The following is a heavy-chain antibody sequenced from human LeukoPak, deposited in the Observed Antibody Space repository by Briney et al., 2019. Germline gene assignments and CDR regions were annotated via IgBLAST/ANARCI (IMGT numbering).Heavy chain of an antibody. V-gene: IGHV4-39*01. Sequence: TSETLSLTCSVSGDSVSRSDSYWDWIRQPPGKGLEWIGTIYFSGRTYYSPSLKSRVTMPVDPSNNQSSLNLRSVTAADTAVYYCARRRYYDGSGYLEWGQGTLLSVSS. J-gene: IGHJ1*01. CDR1: GDSVSRSDSY. CDR3: ARRRYYDGSGYLE. D-gene: IGHD3-22*01. CDR2: IYFSGRT.